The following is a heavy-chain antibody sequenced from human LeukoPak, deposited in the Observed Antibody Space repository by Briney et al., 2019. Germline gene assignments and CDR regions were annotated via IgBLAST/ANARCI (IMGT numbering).Heavy chain of an antibody. D-gene: IGHD3-10*01. V-gene: IGHV4-34*01. CDR3: ARGVITMVRGVIITFRQYYFDY. CDR2: INHSGST. J-gene: IGHJ4*02. Sequence: SSETLSLTCAVYGGSFSGYYWSWIRQPPGKGLEWIGEINHSGSTNYNPSLMSRVTISVDTSKNQSSLKLSSVTAADTAVYYCARGVITMVRGVIITFRQYYFDYWGQGTLVTVSS. CDR1: GGSFSGYY.